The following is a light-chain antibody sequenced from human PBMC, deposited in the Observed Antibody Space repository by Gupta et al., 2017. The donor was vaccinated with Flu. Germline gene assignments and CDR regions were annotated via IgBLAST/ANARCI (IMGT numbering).Light chain of an antibody. CDR1: QSVSSY. J-gene: IGKJ4*01. V-gene: IGKV3-11*01. CDR3: QQRSKWPLT. Sequence: EIVLTHSPATLSLSPGERATLSCRASQSVSSYLAWYQQKPGQAPRLLIYDASNRATGIPARFSGSGSGTDFTLTISSLEPEDFAVYYCQQRSKWPLTFGGGTKVEIK. CDR2: DAS.